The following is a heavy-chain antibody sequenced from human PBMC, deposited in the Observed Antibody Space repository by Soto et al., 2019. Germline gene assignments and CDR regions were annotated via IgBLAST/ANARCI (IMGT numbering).Heavy chain of an antibody. Sequence: QVNLVESGGGVVQPGRSLRLSCAAYGFTFSDYGMHWVRQAPGKGLEWVAAISHDGSNKFYGDSVKGRFTISRDNSKNTLLLQTDSLRDEDTAVYFCAKEARSRAVTATSVYGMDVWGQGTTVAVSS. D-gene: IGHD4-17*01. CDR1: GFTFSDYG. V-gene: IGHV3-30*18. CDR2: ISHDGSNK. CDR3: AKEARSRAVTATSVYGMDV. J-gene: IGHJ6*02.